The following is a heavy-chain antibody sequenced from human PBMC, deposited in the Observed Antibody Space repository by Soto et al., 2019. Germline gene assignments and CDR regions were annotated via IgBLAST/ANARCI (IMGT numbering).Heavy chain of an antibody. CDR1: DSISTYY. CDR3: ARDAVGATHGDY. CDR2: IYYMGRT. Sequence: PSETLSLTCTVDSISTYYWNWFRQPPGKGLEWIGYIYYMGRTNYNSSLKSRVTMSIDTSKNQFSLKLSSVTAADTAIYYCARDAVGATHGDYWGQGAPVTVS. J-gene: IGHJ4*02. D-gene: IGHD1-26*01. V-gene: IGHV4-59*01.